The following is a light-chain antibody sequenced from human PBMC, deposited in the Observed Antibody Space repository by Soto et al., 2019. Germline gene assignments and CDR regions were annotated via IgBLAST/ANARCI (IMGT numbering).Light chain of an antibody. CDR1: QSVSSNY. CDR3: EKYGSSPLT. J-gene: IGKJ4*01. CDR2: GAS. V-gene: IGKV3-20*01. Sequence: EIVLTQSPGTLSLSPGERATLSCRASQSVSSNYLAWYQQKPGQAPRLFIYGASIRATGIPDRFSGSGSGTDFTLTISRLEPEDFAVYYCEKYGSSPLTFGGGTKVEIK.